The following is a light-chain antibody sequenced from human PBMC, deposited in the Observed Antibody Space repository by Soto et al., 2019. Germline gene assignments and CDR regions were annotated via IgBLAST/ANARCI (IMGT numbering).Light chain of an antibody. CDR3: HYHDSSPEFS. CDR2: AAF. Sequence: VLTQSPGTLSLSPGERASLSCRASQNVTSTYLAWYQQRPGQPPRLLIYAAFSRATGVPDRFSASGSGTVFTLTITRLEPEDFAVYYCHYHDSSPEFSSGPGTKVDIK. V-gene: IGKV3-20*01. CDR1: QNVTSTY. J-gene: IGKJ3*01.